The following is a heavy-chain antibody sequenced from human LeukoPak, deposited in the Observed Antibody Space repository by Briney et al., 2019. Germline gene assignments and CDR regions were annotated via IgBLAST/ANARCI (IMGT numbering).Heavy chain of an antibody. Sequence: ASVKVSCKASGYTFTSYYMHWVRQAPGQGLEWMGIINPSGGSTSYAQKFQGRVTMTRDMSTSTVYMELSSLRSEDAAVYYCARLAQGYCSSTSCYPNDYWGQGTLVTVSS. CDR2: INPSGGST. V-gene: IGHV1-46*01. J-gene: IGHJ4*02. CDR1: GYTFTSYY. CDR3: ARLAQGYCSSTSCYPNDY. D-gene: IGHD2-2*01.